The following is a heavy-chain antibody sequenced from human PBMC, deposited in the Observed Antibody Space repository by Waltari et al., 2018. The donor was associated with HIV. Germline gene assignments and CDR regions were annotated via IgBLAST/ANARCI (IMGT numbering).Heavy chain of an antibody. V-gene: IGHV4-38-2*01. CDR1: GYSISSDYY. CDR3: GSGSRRGHSHGIDY. J-gene: IGHJ4*02. D-gene: IGHD5-18*01. Sequence: QVQLHESGPGMVKPSETLSLTCAVSGYSISSDYYWGWIRQPPGKGLEWLGSASRSGSTYYSPSLKSRVTISLDTSKNQFSLKLNSVAAADTAVYYCGSGSRRGHSHGIDYWGQGTLVTVSS. CDR2: ASRSGST.